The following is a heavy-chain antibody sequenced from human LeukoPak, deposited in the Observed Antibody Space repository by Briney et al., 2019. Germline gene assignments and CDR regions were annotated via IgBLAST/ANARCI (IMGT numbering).Heavy chain of an antibody. V-gene: IGHV3-21*01. Sequence: GGSLRLSCAASGFTFSSYGMHWVRQAPGKGLEWVSSISSSSYIYYADSVKGRFTISRDNAKNSLYLQMNSLRAEDTAVYYCARWVIAAAGYNWGQGTLVTVSS. CDR2: ISSSSYI. CDR1: GFTFSSYG. CDR3: ARWVIAAAGYN. J-gene: IGHJ4*02. D-gene: IGHD6-13*01.